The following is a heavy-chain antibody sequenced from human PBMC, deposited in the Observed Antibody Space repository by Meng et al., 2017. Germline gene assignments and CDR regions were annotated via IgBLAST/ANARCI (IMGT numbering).Heavy chain of an antibody. D-gene: IGHD1-26*01. CDR3: ARGSYSFGS. CDR2: AYYRSKWYH. Sequence: QLHESGPGLFKPSPTLSLICAISGDSVSSNSAAWNWIRQSPSRGLEWLGRAYYRSKWYHDYAESVKSRIRIDPDTSKNQFSLQLRSVTPEDSAVYYCARGSYSFGSWGQRTLVTVSS. V-gene: IGHV6-1*01. J-gene: IGHJ4*02. CDR1: GDSVSSNSAA.